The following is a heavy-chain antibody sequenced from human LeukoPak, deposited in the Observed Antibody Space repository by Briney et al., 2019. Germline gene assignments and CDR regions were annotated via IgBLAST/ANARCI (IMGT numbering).Heavy chain of an antibody. Sequence: GGSLRLSCAASGFTFSSYAMHWVRQAPGKGLEYVSAISSNGGSTYYANSVKGRFTISRDNSKNTLYIQMGSLRAEDMAVYYCARGNWNYGLWFDPWGQGTLVTVSS. CDR2: ISSNGGST. CDR3: ARGNWNYGLWFDP. CDR1: GFTFSSYA. J-gene: IGHJ5*02. D-gene: IGHD1-7*01. V-gene: IGHV3-64*01.